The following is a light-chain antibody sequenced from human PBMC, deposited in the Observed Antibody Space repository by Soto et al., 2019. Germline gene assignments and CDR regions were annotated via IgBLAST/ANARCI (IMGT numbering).Light chain of an antibody. CDR3: QQYGSSPQT. CDR2: GAS. CDR1: QSVSSSY. J-gene: IGKJ2*01. V-gene: IGKV3-20*01. Sequence: EIVLTQSPGTLSLSPGERATLSCRASQSVSSSYLAWYQQKPGQAPRLLIYGASSRATGIPDRFSGSGSGTEVTLTISRLEPEEFAVYFCQQYGSSPQTFGQGTKLEIK.